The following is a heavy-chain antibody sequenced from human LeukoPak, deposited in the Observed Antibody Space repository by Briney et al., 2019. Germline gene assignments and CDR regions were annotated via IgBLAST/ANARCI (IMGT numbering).Heavy chain of an antibody. CDR2: ISGSGIST. CDR1: GFTFSSYA. CDR3: AKDYIGYDQDFDY. D-gene: IGHD2-2*01. J-gene: IGHJ4*02. Sequence: GGSLRLSCAASGFTFSSYAMSWVRQAPGKLLEWVSSISGSGISTYYANSVKGRFSISRDDSKNTLDLQMNSLGAEDTAVYFCAKDYIGYDQDFDYWGQGTLVTVSS. V-gene: IGHV3-23*01.